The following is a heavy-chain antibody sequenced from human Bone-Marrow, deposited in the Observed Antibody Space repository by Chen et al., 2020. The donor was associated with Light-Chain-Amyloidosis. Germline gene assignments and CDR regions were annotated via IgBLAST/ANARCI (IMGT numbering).Heavy chain of an antibody. CDR2: IHPGSGDT. CDR1: GNTFTTFY. J-gene: IGHJ3*01. CDR3: ARDRFAFDS. Sequence: QVQLVQSGAEMKKPGDSVKLSCKSSGNTFTTFYMHWVRQAPGQGLEWMGVIHPGSGDTNYAHKIQGRFTMTRDTSTSTVYMELSSLRSEDTAMYYCARDRFAFDSWGQGTMVTVSS. V-gene: IGHV1-46*01.